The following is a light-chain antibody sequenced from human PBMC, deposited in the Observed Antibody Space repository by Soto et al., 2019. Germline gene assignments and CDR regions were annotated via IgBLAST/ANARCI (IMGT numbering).Light chain of an antibody. CDR2: DAS. V-gene: IGKV3-11*01. Sequence: EIVLTQSPATLSLSPGERATLSCWASQSVSSYLAWYQQKPGQAPRLLIYDASNRATGIPARFSGSGSGTDFTLTISSLEPEDFAVYYCQQLRGAFGGGTKVELK. CDR3: QQLRGA. CDR1: QSVSSY. J-gene: IGKJ4*01.